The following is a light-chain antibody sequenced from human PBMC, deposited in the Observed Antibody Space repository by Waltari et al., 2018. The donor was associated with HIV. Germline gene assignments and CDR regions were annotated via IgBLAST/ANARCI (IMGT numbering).Light chain of an antibody. CDR3: QQYNTSSPWT. CDR1: QSISTW. J-gene: IGKJ1*01. Sequence: DIQMTQSPSALSASVGDRITITCRASQSISTWLAWYQQKPGKAPKILVYKASSLESGVPPRFSGSGSGTEFTLTINNLQPDDFATYYCQQYNTSSPWTFGQGTKEDI. CDR2: KAS. V-gene: IGKV1-5*03.